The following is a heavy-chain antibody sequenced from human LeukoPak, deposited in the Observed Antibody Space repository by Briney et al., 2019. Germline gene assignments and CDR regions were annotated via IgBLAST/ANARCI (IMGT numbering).Heavy chain of an antibody. V-gene: IGHV1-2*06. Sequence: ASVKVSCKASGYTFTGYHMHWVRQAPGQGLEWMGRINPNSGGTNYAQKFQGRVTMTRDTSISTAYMELSRLRSDDTAVYYCALIVGATFAFDIWGQGTMVTVSS. CDR2: INPNSGGT. CDR1: GYTFTGYH. D-gene: IGHD1-26*01. CDR3: ALIVGATFAFDI. J-gene: IGHJ3*02.